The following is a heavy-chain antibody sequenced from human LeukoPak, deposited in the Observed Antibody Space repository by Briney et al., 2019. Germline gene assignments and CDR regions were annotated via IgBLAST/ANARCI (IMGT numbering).Heavy chain of an antibody. Sequence: GGSLRLSCAASGFTFSSYGMHWVRQAPGKGLEWVAFIRYDGSNQYYADSVKGRFTISRDNSKNTLYLQMNSLRAEDTAVYYCAKDGYSAGHYYYYMDVWGKGTTVTVSS. CDR3: AKDGYSAGHYYYYMDV. J-gene: IGHJ6*03. CDR1: GFTFSSYG. CDR2: IRYDGSNQ. V-gene: IGHV3-30*02. D-gene: IGHD4-23*01.